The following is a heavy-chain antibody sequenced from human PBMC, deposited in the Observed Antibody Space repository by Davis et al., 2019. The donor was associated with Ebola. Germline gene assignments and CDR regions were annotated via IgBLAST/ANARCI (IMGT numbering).Heavy chain of an antibody. V-gene: IGHV1-69*06. J-gene: IGHJ4*02. D-gene: IGHD6-13*01. CDR1: GGTFSNDA. Sequence: SVKVSCKASGGTFSNDAIIWVRQAPGQGLEWVGGIIPFFGPSNYAQKFQGRVTITADKSTGTAYMELSSLRSEDTALYFCARGRQYSSGWYPPLDYWGQGTLITVSS. CDR3: ARGRQYSSGWYPPLDY. CDR2: IIPFFGPS.